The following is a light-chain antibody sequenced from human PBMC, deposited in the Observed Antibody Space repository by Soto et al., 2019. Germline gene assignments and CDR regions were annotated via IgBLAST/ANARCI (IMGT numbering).Light chain of an antibody. CDR3: SSFAGTNSFV. V-gene: IGLV2-8*01. Sequence: ALTQPPSASGSPGQSVTISCTGTTSDSGAYNYVSWYQQRPGKAPKLIIYEVTRRPSGVPDRIFGSKSYTTAALTVSGLQAEDEADYYCSSFAGTNSFVFGTGTKLTVL. CDR1: TSDSGAYNY. CDR2: EVT. J-gene: IGLJ1*01.